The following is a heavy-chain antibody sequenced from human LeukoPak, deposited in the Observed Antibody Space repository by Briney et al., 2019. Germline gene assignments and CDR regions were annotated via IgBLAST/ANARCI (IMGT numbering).Heavy chain of an antibody. Sequence: GGSLRLSCAASGFTFSSYAMSWVRQAPGKGLEWVSAISGSGGSTYYADSVKGRFTISRDNSKNTLYVEMNSLRAEDTAVYYCAKHSGSYSSDYWGQGTLVTVSS. CDR2: ISGSGGST. D-gene: IGHD1-26*01. CDR1: GFTFSSYA. J-gene: IGHJ4*02. CDR3: AKHSGSYSSDY. V-gene: IGHV3-23*01.